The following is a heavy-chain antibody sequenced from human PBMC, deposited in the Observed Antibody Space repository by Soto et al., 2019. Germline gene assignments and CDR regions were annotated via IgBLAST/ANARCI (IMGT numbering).Heavy chain of an antibody. CDR1: GYTFTSYG. CDR2: ISAYNGST. V-gene: IGHV1-18*01. J-gene: IGHJ4*02. D-gene: IGHD1-26*01. CDR3: ARNARELLLPQN. Sequence: ASVKVSCKASGYTFTSYGISWVRQAPGQGLEWMGWISAYNGSTNYAQKLQGRVTMTTDTSTSTAYMELRSLRSDDTAVYYCARNARELLLPQNWGQGTLVTVSS.